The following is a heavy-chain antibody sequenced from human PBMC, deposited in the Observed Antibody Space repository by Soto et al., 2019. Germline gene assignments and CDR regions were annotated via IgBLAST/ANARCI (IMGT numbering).Heavy chain of an antibody. CDR1: GYTFTSYG. Sequence: GVSVKVSCKASGYTFTSYGISWVRQAPGQGLEWMGWISAYNGNTNYAQKLQGRVTMTTDTSTSTAYMELRSLRSDDTAVYYCASTPLESKNYLARHYLIWYFDYWGQGTLVTVSS. J-gene: IGHJ4*02. CDR3: ASTPLESKNYLARHYLIWYFDY. D-gene: IGHD1-7*01. V-gene: IGHV1-18*01. CDR2: ISAYNGNT.